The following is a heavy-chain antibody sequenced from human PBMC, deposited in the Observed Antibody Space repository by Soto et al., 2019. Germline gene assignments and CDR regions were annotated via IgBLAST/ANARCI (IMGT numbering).Heavy chain of an antibody. CDR3: AREGVYGSGTSGYYGMDV. Sequence: RASVKVSCKASGYTFTSYAMHWVRQAPGQRLEWMGWINAGNGNTKYSQKFQGRVTITRDTSASTAYMELSSLRSEDTAVYYCAREGVYGSGTSGYYGMDVWGQGXTVTVYS. CDR1: GYTFTSYA. J-gene: IGHJ6*02. V-gene: IGHV1-3*01. CDR2: INAGNGNT. D-gene: IGHD3-10*01.